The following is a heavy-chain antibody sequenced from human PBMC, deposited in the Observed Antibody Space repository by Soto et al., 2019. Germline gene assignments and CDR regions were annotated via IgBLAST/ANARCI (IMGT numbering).Heavy chain of an antibody. Sequence: QVQLVESGGGVVQPGRSLRLSCAASGFTFSSYALHWVRQAPGKGLEWVAFISYDGSNTYYADSVKGRFTISRDNSKNTLYLQMSSLRAEDTAVYYCASAQGYYYDMDVWGQGTTVTVSS. CDR1: GFTFSSYA. J-gene: IGHJ6*02. CDR3: ASAQGYYYDMDV. CDR2: ISYDGSNT. V-gene: IGHV3-30-3*01.